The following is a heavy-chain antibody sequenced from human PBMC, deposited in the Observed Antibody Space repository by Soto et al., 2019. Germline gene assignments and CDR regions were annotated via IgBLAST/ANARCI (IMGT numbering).Heavy chain of an antibody. CDR2: IIPIFGTA. CDR3: ARDLAAAGPDAFDI. CDR1: GGTYSSYP. D-gene: IGHD6-13*01. J-gene: IGHJ3*02. Sequence: PVKVSCKTSGGTYSSYPISWVRQDHGQWLEWMGGIIPIFGTANYAQKFQGRVTITADESTSTAYMELSSLRSEDTAVYYCARDLAAAGPDAFDIWGQGTMVTVSS. V-gene: IGHV1-69*13.